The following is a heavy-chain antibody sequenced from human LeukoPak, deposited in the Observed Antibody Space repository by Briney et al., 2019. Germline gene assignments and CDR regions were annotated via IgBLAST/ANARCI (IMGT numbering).Heavy chain of an antibody. D-gene: IGHD3-10*01. CDR1: GFTFSSYG. CDR3: AKDTDHYYGSGSSPDY. Sequence: GGSLRLSCAASGFTFSSYGIHWVRQAPGKGLEWVAFIRYDGSNKYYADSVKGRFTISRDNSKDTLYLQMNSLRAEDTAVYYCAKDTDHYYGSGSSPDYWGQGTLVTVSS. V-gene: IGHV3-30*02. CDR2: IRYDGSNK. J-gene: IGHJ4*02.